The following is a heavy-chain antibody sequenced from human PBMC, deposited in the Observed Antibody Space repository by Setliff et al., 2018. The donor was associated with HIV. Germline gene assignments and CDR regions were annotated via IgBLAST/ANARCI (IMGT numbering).Heavy chain of an antibody. J-gene: IGHJ4*02. V-gene: IGHV3-23*01. D-gene: IGHD2-2*01. Sequence: LSLTCAASGFIVTDYGMTWVRQAPGKGLEWVSAIIESGGTFYTDSVKGRFTISRDNSKNTLYLQMNSLRAEDTAVYYCAKVTSFWFEDYWGQGTLVTVSS. CDR1: GFIVTDYG. CDR3: AKVTSFWFEDY. CDR2: IIESGGT.